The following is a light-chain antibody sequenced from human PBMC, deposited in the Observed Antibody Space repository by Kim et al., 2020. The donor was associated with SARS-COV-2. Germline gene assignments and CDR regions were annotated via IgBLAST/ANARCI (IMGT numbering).Light chain of an antibody. Sequence: SPGERATLSCRASQSVSSYLAWYQQKHGQAPRLLIYDASNRATGIPARFSGSGSGTDFTLTISSLEPEDFAVYYCQQRSNWPPYTFGQGTKLEI. CDR3: QQRSNWPPYT. V-gene: IGKV3-11*01. J-gene: IGKJ2*01. CDR2: DAS. CDR1: QSVSSY.